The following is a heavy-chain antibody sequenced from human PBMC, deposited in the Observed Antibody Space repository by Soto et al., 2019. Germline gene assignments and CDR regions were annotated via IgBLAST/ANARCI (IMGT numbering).Heavy chain of an antibody. V-gene: IGHV3-30-3*01. CDR1: GFTFSSYA. Sequence: GGSLRLSCAASGFTFSSYAMHWVRQAPGKGLEWVAVISYDGSNKYYADSVKGRFTISRDNSKNTLYLQMNSLRAEDTAVYYCARDRRVVYSSSWYGEYFQHWGQGTLVTVSS. J-gene: IGHJ1*01. D-gene: IGHD6-13*01. CDR2: ISYDGSNK. CDR3: ARDRRVVYSSSWYGEYFQH.